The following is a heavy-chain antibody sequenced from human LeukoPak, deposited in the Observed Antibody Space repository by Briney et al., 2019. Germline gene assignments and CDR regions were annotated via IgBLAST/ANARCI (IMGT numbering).Heavy chain of an antibody. Sequence: SVKVSCKASGGTFSSYAISWVRQAPGQGLEWMGGIIPIFGTANDAQKFQGRVTITTDESTSTAYMELSSLRSEDTAVYYCARAYSSGSDYFDYWGQGTLVTVSS. CDR1: GGTFSSYA. D-gene: IGHD6-19*01. CDR3: ARAYSSGSDYFDY. V-gene: IGHV1-69*05. J-gene: IGHJ4*02. CDR2: IIPIFGTA.